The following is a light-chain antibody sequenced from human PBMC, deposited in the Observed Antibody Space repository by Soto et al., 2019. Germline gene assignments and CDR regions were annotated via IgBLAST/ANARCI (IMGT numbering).Light chain of an antibody. CDR3: QERSQWPPT. CDR1: QNVHSN. J-gene: IGKJ5*01. CDR2: DTS. V-gene: IGKV3-15*01. Sequence: EVVMTQSPATLSVSPGDGATLSCRASQNVHSNLAWYQQKPGQAPRLLIYDTSTRATDIPFRFSGGGSGTEFTLTISSLQSEDFAVYYCQERSQWPPTFGQGTRLEIK.